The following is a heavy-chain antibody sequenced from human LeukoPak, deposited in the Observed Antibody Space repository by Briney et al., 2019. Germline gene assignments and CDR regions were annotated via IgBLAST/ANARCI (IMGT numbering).Heavy chain of an antibody. CDR3: ARDSDYSNYALFY. CDR1: GDTFSSYG. J-gene: IGHJ4*02. CDR2: ISPHNGNT. Sequence: GASVKVSCKSSGDTFSSYGITWVRQAPGQGLEWMGWISPHNGNTNYAQKLQDRVIMTTDTSTSTSYMELKSLRSDDTAVYYCARDSDYSNYALFYWGQGTLVTVSS. V-gene: IGHV1-18*01. D-gene: IGHD4-11*01.